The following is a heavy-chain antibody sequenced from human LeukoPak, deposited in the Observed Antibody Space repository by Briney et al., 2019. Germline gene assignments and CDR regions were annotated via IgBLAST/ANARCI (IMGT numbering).Heavy chain of an antibody. CDR1: GGSIDSTNY. CDR2: IAHDGTR. CDR3: TRENRPFCPFAY. D-gene: IGHD2/OR15-2a*01. V-gene: IGHV4-4*02. J-gene: IGHJ4*02. Sequence: PSGTLSLTCGVSGGSIDSTNYWSWVRQAPGKGLEWIGEIAHDGTRNYNASLRSRVAMSLDRANNQFSLSLTSVTAADTAVYYCTRENRPFCPFAYWGQGVLVTVSS.